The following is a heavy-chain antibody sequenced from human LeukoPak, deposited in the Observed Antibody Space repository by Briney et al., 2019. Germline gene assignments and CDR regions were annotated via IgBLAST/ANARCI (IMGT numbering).Heavy chain of an antibody. D-gene: IGHD5-12*01. Sequence: GASVKVSCKASGYTFTSYAMHWVRQAPGQRLEWMGWINAGNGNTKYSQKFQGRVTITRDTSASTAYTELSSLRSEDTAVYYCVQRTTHSGNDGYYYYGMDVWGQGTTVTVSS. CDR2: INAGNGNT. V-gene: IGHV1-3*01. J-gene: IGHJ6*02. CDR3: VQRTTHSGNDGYYYYGMDV. CDR1: GYTFTSYA.